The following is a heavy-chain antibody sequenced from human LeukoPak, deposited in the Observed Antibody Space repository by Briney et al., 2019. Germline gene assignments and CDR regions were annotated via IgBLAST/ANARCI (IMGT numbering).Heavy chain of an antibody. CDR2: ISYDGSNK. Sequence: PGRSLRLSCAVSGFTFSSYGMHWVRQAPGKGLEWVAVISYDGSNKYYADSVKGRFTISRDKSKNTLYLQINSLRAEDTAVYYCAKDLLGGDSGSYYEVGELGMDVWGQGTTVTVSS. CDR1: GFTFSSYG. J-gene: IGHJ6*02. D-gene: IGHD1-26*01. V-gene: IGHV3-30*18. CDR3: AKDLLGGDSGSYYEVGELGMDV.